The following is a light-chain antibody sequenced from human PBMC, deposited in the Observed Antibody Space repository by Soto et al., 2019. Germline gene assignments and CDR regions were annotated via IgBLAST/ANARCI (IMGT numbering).Light chain of an antibody. Sequence: QSVLTQPPSASGTPGQRVTISCSGSSSNIGSNYVFWYQHLPGTAPKLLIYTNNQRPSGVPDRFSGSKSGTSASLAISGLQSEDETDYYCAAWDDSLSGVVFGAGTKLTVL. J-gene: IGLJ2*01. CDR3: AAWDDSLSGVV. V-gene: IGLV1-47*01. CDR1: SSNIGSNY. CDR2: TNN.